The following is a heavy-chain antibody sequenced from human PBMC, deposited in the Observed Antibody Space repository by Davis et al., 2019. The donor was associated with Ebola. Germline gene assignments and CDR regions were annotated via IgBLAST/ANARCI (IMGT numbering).Heavy chain of an antibody. V-gene: IGHV5-51*01. CDR3: ARGGYGDYVSDWYFDL. CDR1: GYSFTSYW. CDR2: IYPGDSDT. J-gene: IGHJ2*01. Sequence: GGSLRLSCKGSGYSFTSYWIGWVRQMPGKGLEWMGIIYPGDSDTRYSPSFQGQVTISADKSISTAYLQWSSLKASDTAMYYCARGGYGDYVSDWYFDLWGRGTLVTVSS. D-gene: IGHD4-17*01.